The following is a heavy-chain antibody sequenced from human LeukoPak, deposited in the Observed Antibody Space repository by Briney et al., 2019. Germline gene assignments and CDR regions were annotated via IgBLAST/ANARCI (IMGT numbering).Heavy chain of an antibody. CDR2: INHSGST. CDR1: GGSFSGYY. D-gene: IGHD2-2*02. V-gene: IGHV4-34*01. J-gene: IGHJ5*02. Sequence: SETLSLTCAVYGGSFSGYYWSWIRQPPGKGLEWIGEINHSGSTNYNPSLKSRVTISVDTSKNQFSLKLSSVTAADTAVYYCARGDCSSTSCHMGDWFDPWGQGTLVTVSS. CDR3: ARGDCSSTSCHMGDWFDP.